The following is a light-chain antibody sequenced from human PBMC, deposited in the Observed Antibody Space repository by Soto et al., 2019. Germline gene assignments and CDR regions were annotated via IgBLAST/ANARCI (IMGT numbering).Light chain of an antibody. CDR1: QTISDY. CDR2: AAS. CDR3: QQSYSTLT. Sequence: DIQMTQSPSSLSASVGDRVTITFRTSQTISDYLNWYQHKPGKAPKLLISAASSLQSGVPSRFSGSGSGTDFTLTISSLQPEDFATYYCQQSYSTLTFGPGTKVDIK. J-gene: IGKJ3*01. V-gene: IGKV1-39*01.